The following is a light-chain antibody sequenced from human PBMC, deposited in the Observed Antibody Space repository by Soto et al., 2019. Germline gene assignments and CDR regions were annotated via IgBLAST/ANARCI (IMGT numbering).Light chain of an antibody. CDR3: SSLTISGTDV. Sequence: QSVLTQPASVSGSPGQSITISCTGTSNDVGLYNYVSWYQRLPGKAPKLMIYDVTHRPSGVSNRFSGSKSGNTASLTISGLQAEDEADYFCSSLTISGTDVFGTGTKVTV. J-gene: IGLJ1*01. CDR2: DVT. CDR1: SNDVGLYNY. V-gene: IGLV2-14*01.